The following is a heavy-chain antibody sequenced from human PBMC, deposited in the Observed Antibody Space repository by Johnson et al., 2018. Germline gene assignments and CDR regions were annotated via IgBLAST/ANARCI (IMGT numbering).Heavy chain of an antibody. V-gene: IGHV3-9*01. CDR3: AKDIGSSGRDAFDI. Sequence: VQLVQSGGGLVQPGRSXRLSCAASGFTFDDYAMHWVRQAPGKGLEWVSGISWNSGSIGYADSVKGRFTISRDNAKNSLYLQMNSLRAEDTALYYCAKDIGSSGRDAFDIWGQGTMVTASS. CDR1: GFTFDDYA. D-gene: IGHD6-19*01. J-gene: IGHJ3*02. CDR2: ISWNSGSI.